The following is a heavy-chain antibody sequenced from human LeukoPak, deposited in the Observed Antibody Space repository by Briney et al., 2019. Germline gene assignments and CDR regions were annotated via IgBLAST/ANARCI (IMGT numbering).Heavy chain of an antibody. J-gene: IGHJ6*03. CDR1: GFTFSNAW. CDR3: TTDSSGYYGYYYYYMDV. Sequence: PGGSLRLSCAASGFTFSNAWMSWVRQAPGKGLEWVGRIKSKTDGGTTDYAAPVKGRFTISRDDSKNTLYLQMNSLKTEDTAVYYCTTDSSGYYGYYYYYMDVWGKGTTVTISS. CDR2: IKSKTDGGTT. V-gene: IGHV3-15*01. D-gene: IGHD3-22*01.